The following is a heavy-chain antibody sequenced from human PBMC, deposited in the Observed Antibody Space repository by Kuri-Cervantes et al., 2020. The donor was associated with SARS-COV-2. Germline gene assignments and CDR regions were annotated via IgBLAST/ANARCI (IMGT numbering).Heavy chain of an antibody. CDR2: MSAGGRST. V-gene: IGHV3-23*01. CDR3: ARGIPSYQNYYYYYMDV. Sequence: GGSLRLSCAASGFTFSNYAMTWVRQAPGKGLEWVSSMSAGGRSTFYAESVKGRFTISRDSVRNILYLQMNSLRAEDTAVYYCARGIPSYQNYYYYYMDVWGKGTTVTVSS. J-gene: IGHJ6*03. CDR1: GFTFSNYA. D-gene: IGHD2-2*01.